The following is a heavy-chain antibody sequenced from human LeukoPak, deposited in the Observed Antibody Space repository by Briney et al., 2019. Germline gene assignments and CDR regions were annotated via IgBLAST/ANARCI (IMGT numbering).Heavy chain of an antibody. V-gene: IGHV1-8*01. CDR2: MNPNSGNT. Sequence: ASVKVSCKASGNTFTSYDINWVRQATGQGLEWMGWMNPNSGNTGYAQKFQGRVTMTRNTSISTAYMEPSSLRSEDTAVYYCARTYSSGWYYYYYGMDVWGQGTTVTVSS. D-gene: IGHD6-19*01. J-gene: IGHJ6*02. CDR3: ARTYSSGWYYYYYGMDV. CDR1: GNTFTSYD.